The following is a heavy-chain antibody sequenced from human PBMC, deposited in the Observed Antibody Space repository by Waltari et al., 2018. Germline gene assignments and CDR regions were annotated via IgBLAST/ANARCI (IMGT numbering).Heavy chain of an antibody. J-gene: IGHJ3*02. V-gene: IGHV1-2*02. Sequence: QVQLVQSGAEVKKPGASVKVSCKASGYTFTGYYMPWVRPAPGRGLEWMGWSNPNRVGTNYAQKFQGRVTMTRDTSISTAYMELSRLRSDDTAVYYCARGDIVVVTAPPEDAFDIWGQGTMVTVSS. D-gene: IGHD2-21*02. CDR3: ARGDIVVVTAPPEDAFDI. CDR1: GYTFTGYY. CDR2: SNPNRVGT.